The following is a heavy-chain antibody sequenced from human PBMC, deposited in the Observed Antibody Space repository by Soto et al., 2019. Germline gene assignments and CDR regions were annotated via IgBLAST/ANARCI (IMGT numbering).Heavy chain of an antibody. D-gene: IGHD6-19*01. Sequence: QVQLVESGGGVVQPGRSLRLSCAAFGFTFSSYGMHWVRQAPGKGLEWVAVIWYDGSNKYYADSVKGRFTISRDNSKNTLYLQMNSLRAEDTAVYYCAREAHVAVAATEGVYFDYWGQGTLVTVSS. CDR3: AREAHVAVAATEGVYFDY. CDR2: IWYDGSNK. CDR1: GFTFSSYG. J-gene: IGHJ4*02. V-gene: IGHV3-33*01.